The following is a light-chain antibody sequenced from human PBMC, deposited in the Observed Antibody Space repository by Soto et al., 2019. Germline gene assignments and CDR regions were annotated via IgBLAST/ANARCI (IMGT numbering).Light chain of an antibody. Sequence: QSVLTQPPSASGTPGQRVTISCSGSSSNIGSNYVYWYQQLPGTAPKLLIYRNNQRPSGVPDRFSGSKSGTSASLAISGLRSEDEAGYYRAACDDSLSGWVFAGGTKVTVL. CDR3: AACDDSLSGWV. V-gene: IGLV1-47*01. CDR2: RNN. J-gene: IGLJ3*02. CDR1: SSNIGSNY.